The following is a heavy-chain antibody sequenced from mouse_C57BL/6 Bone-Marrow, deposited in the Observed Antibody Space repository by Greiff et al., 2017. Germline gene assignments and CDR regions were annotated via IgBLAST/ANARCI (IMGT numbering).Heavy chain of an antibody. J-gene: IGHJ3*01. Sequence: QVQLQQPGAELVRPGSSVKLSCKASGYTFTSYWMDWVKQRPGQGLEWIGNIYPSDSENHYNQKFKDKATLTVDKSSSTAYMQLSSLTSEDSAVYYCARGVSSSWFAYWGQGTLVTVSA. CDR1: GYTFTSYW. V-gene: IGHV1-61*01. CDR3: ARGVSSSWFAY. CDR2: IYPSDSEN. D-gene: IGHD1-1*01.